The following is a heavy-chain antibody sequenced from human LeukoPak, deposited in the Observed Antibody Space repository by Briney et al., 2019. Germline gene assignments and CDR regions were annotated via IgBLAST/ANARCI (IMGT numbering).Heavy chain of an antibody. CDR2: IYYSGNT. J-gene: IGHJ4*02. D-gene: IGHD2-2*01. V-gene: IGHV4-59*04. CDR1: GGSISSYY. CDR3: AKVRYCSSTSCYLGPYYFDY. Sequence: PSETLSLTCTVSGGSISSYYWSWIRQPPGKGLEWIGYIYYSGNTYYNPSLNSRVTLSVDTSKNQFSLELNSVTAADTAVYYCAKVRYCSSTSCYLGPYYFDYWGQGTLVTVSS.